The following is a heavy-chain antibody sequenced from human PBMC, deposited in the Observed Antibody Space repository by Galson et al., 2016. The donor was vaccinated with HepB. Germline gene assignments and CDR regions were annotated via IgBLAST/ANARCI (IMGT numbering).Heavy chain of an antibody. CDR3: ARDVDVATYDI. V-gene: IGHV3-7*05. J-gene: IGHJ3*02. D-gene: IGHD3-9*01. Sequence: SLRLSCAASGITLSTYWMSWVRQAPGKGLEWVANIKQDGSEIKYVDSVKGRFTISRDNAKNSLYLEMNSLRDGDTAMYYCARDVDVATYDIWGQGTMVTVSS. CDR1: GITLSTYW. CDR2: IKQDGSEI.